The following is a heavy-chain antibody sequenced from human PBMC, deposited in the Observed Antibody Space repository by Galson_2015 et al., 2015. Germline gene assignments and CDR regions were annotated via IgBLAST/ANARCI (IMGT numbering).Heavy chain of an antibody. CDR1: GYTFTSYA. Sequence: SVKVSCKASGYTFTSYAMNWVRQAPGQGLEWMGWINTNTGNPTYAQGFTGRFVFSLDTSVSTAYLQISSLKAEDTAVYYCARRDYDLWSDKGYFQHWGQGTLVTVSS. CDR2: INTNTGNP. CDR3: ARRDYDLWSDKGYFQH. J-gene: IGHJ1*01. V-gene: IGHV7-4-1*02. D-gene: IGHD3-3*01.